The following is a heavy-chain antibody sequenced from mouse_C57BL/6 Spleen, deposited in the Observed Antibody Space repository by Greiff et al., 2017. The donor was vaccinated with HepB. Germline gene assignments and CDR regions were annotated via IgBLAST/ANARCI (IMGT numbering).Heavy chain of an antibody. Sequence: QVQLKQPGAELVKPGASVKLSCKASGYTFTSYWMHWVKQRPGQGLEWIGMIHPNSGSTNYNEKFKSKATLTVDKSSSTAYMQLSSLTSEDSAVYYCARRGYGSSLYYAMDYWGQGTSVTVSP. CDR1: GYTFTSYW. CDR3: ARRGYGSSLYYAMDY. D-gene: IGHD1-1*01. J-gene: IGHJ4*01. V-gene: IGHV1-64*01. CDR2: IHPNSGST.